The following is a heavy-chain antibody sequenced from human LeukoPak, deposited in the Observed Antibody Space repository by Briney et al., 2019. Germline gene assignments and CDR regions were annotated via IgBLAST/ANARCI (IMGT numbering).Heavy chain of an antibody. Sequence: QTGGSLRLSCAASGFTFSSYGMHWVRQAPGKGLEWVAVIWYDGSNKYYADSVKGRFTISRDNSKNTLYLQMNSLRAEDTAVYYCARARPWTSYYCYGMDVWGQGTTVTVSS. CDR1: GFTFSSYG. CDR2: IWYDGSNK. J-gene: IGHJ6*02. D-gene: IGHD3/OR15-3a*01. V-gene: IGHV3-33*01. CDR3: ARARPWTSYYCYGMDV.